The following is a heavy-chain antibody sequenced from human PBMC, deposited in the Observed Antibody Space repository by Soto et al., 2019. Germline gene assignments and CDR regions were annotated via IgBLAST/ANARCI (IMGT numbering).Heavy chain of an antibody. CDR1: GFNFPTYW. V-gene: IGHV5-10-1*01. J-gene: IGHJ4*02. D-gene: IGHD2-8*01. CDR3: ARSTRGENGPFDY. Sequence: PGESLKISCKHSGFNFPTYWISWVRQMPGKGLEWMGRIDPSDSYTNYSPSLQGHVTISADKSISTAYLQWSSLKASDTAMYYRARSTRGENGPFDYWGLGTLVTVSS. CDR2: IDPSDSYT.